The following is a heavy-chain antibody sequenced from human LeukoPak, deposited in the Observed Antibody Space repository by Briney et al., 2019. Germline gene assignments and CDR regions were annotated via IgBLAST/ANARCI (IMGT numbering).Heavy chain of an antibody. D-gene: IGHD3-16*01. CDR3: ARHWSYDDVWGAFDI. V-gene: IGHV3-48*03. Sequence: PGGSLRLSCAASGFTFSSYEMNWVRQAPGKGLEWVSYISSSGSTIYYADSVKGRFTISRDNAKNSLYLQMNSLRAEDTAVYYCARHWSYDDVWGAFDIWGQGAMVTVSS. J-gene: IGHJ3*02. CDR2: ISSSGSTI. CDR1: GFTFSSYE.